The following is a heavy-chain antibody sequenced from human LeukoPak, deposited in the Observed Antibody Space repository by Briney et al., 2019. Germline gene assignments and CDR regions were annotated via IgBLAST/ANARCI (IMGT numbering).Heavy chain of an antibody. CDR1: GFTFSSYA. J-gene: IGHJ6*03. D-gene: IGHD3-16*01. Sequence: PGGSLRLSCEASGFTFSSYAMSWVRQAPGKGLEWVSGIIDSGDITYYANSVKGRFTISRDNSKNTLYLKMKSLRAEDTAVYYCAKLGGQEVYNYYVGVWGKGTTVAVSS. V-gene: IGHV3-23*01. CDR2: IIDSGDIT. CDR3: AKLGGQEVYNYYVGV.